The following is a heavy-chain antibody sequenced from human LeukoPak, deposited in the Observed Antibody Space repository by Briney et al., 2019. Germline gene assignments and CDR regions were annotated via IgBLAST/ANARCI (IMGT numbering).Heavy chain of an antibody. CDR3: AKDPITMIVVAGTNFLDY. J-gene: IGHJ4*02. Sequence: PGGSLRLSCAASGFTFSSYAMSWVRQALGKGLEWVSAISGSAGSTYYADSVKGRFTISRDNSKNTLYLQMNSLRAEDTAVYYCAKDPITMIVVAGTNFLDYWGQGTLVTVSS. V-gene: IGHV3-23*01. CDR1: GFTFSSYA. D-gene: IGHD3-22*01. CDR2: ISGSAGST.